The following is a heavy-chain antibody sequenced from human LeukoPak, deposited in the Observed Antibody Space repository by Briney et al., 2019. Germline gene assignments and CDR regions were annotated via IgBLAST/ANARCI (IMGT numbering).Heavy chain of an antibody. D-gene: IGHD1-26*01. V-gene: IGHV1-69-2*01. Sequence: ASVKISCKASGYTSTDYYMHWVQQAPGKGLEWMGRVDPEDGETIYAEKFQGRVTITADTSTDTAYMELSSLRSEDTAVYYCATGVLPSGSYPVDYYYYMDVWGKGTTVTVSS. CDR1: GYTSTDYY. CDR3: ATGVLPSGSYPVDYYYYMDV. CDR2: VDPEDGET. J-gene: IGHJ6*03.